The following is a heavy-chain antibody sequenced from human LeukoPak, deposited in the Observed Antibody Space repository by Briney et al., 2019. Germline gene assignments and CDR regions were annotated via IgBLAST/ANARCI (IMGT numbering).Heavy chain of an antibody. D-gene: IGHD3-16*01. V-gene: IGHV3-9*01. J-gene: IGHJ3*02. Sequence: PGGSLRLSCVGSGFTFNDHAMQWVRLAPGKGLEWVSGISWNGGNIDYADSVKGRFTISRDDAKNSLYLQMNSLRTEYTALYYLGRDNAFDIWGQGTLVTVLS. CDR1: GFTFNDHA. CDR2: ISWNGGNI. CDR3: GRDNAFDI.